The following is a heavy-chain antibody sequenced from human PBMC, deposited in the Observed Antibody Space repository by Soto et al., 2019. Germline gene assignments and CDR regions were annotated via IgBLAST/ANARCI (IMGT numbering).Heavy chain of an antibody. CDR1: GFTFSSYS. Sequence: GGSLRLSCAASGFTFSSYSMNWVRQAPGKGLEWVSYISSSSGTIYYADSVKGRFTISRDNAKSSLYLQMNSLRAEDTAVYYCAREAAARPRAKYYFDYWGQGTLVTVSS. V-gene: IGHV3-48*01. CDR3: AREAAARPRAKYYFDY. CDR2: ISSSSGTI. J-gene: IGHJ4*02. D-gene: IGHD6-6*01.